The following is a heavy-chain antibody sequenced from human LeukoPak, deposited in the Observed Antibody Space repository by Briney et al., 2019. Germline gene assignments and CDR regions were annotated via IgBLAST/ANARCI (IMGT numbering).Heavy chain of an antibody. CDR3: ARGWHYGSGDAD. J-gene: IGHJ4*02. CDR1: GFTFSSYA. CDR2: IYSGGST. Sequence: GGSLRLSCAASGFTFSSYAMSWVRQAPGKGLEWVSVIYSGGSTYYADSVKGRFTISRDNSKNTLYLQMNSLRAEDTAVYYCARGWHYGSGDADWSQGTLVTVSS. D-gene: IGHD3-10*01. V-gene: IGHV3-53*01.